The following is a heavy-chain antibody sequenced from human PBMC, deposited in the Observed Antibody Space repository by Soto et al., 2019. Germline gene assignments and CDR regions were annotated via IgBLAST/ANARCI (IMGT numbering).Heavy chain of an antibody. CDR2: ITFSSLYI. J-gene: IGHJ5*02. CDR1: GFNFSAYG. V-gene: IGHV3-21*02. CDR3: ARSGDVAVGWSDP. D-gene: IGHD3-10*01. Sequence: EVQLVESGGGLVKPGQSLRLSCTASGFNFSAYGMSWVRQAPGKGLEWVSSITFSSLYIYYAESVRGRFVISRDDSKNSLFLQMDSLKTEDTAFYYCARSGDVAVGWSDPWGQGTQVTVSS.